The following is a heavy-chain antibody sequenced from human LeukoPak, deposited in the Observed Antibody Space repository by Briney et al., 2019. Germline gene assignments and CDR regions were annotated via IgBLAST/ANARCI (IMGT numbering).Heavy chain of an antibody. CDR2: IYYSGST. V-gene: IGHV4-59*08. CDR3: ARVDYSGAFDI. CDR1: GGSISSYY. D-gene: IGHD2-21*01. J-gene: IGHJ3*02. Sequence: SETLSLTCTVSGGSISSYYWSWIRQPPGKGLEWIGYIYYSGSTNYNPALKSRVTISVDTSKNQFSLKLSSVTAADTAVYYCARVDYSGAFDIWGQGTRVTVSS.